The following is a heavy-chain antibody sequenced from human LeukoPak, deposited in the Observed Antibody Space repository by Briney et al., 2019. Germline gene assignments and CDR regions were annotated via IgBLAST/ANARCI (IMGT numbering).Heavy chain of an antibody. V-gene: IGHV3-21*01. J-gene: IGHJ6*03. CDR1: GFTFTSYN. CDR2: ISSSSSYI. Sequence: GGSLRLSCAASGFTFTSYNMNWVRQAPGKGLEWVSSISSSSSYIYYAYSVKGRFTISRDNAKNSLYLQMNSLRAENTVVYYCAIGSGVRGMDVWGKGTTVTVSS. CDR3: AIGSGVRGMDV. D-gene: IGHD3-10*01.